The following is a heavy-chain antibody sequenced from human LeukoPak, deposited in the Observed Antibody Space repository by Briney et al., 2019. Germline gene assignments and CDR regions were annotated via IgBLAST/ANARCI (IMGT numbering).Heavy chain of an antibody. CDR1: GGSISSSSYY. V-gene: IGHV4-39*07. J-gene: IGHJ6*02. Sequence: SETLSLTCTVSGGSISSSSYYWGWIRQPPGKGLEWIGSIFYSGTTYYNPSLKSRVTISVDTSKNQFSLKLSSVTAADTAVYYCARGLDYGDFEYYYYGMDVWGQGTTVTVSS. CDR2: IFYSGTT. D-gene: IGHD4-17*01. CDR3: ARGLDYGDFEYYYYGMDV.